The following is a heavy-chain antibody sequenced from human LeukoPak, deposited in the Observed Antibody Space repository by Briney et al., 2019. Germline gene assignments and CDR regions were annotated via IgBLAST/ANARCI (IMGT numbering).Heavy chain of an antibody. CDR2: IDPHDSDT. Sequence: GESLKISCKGSGYSFSSCWIAWVRQMAGKGLEWMGIIDPHDSDTRYSPSVQGQVIISADKSISTAYLQWSSLKASDTAINYCARVASSSWYDFDYWGQGTLVTVSS. CDR1: GYSFSSCW. V-gene: IGHV5-51*01. CDR3: ARVASSSWYDFDY. J-gene: IGHJ4*02. D-gene: IGHD6-13*01.